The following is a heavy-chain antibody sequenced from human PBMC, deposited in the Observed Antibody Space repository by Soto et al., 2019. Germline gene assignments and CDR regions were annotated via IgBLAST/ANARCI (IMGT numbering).Heavy chain of an antibody. CDR2: ISGSGGST. V-gene: IGHV3-23*01. CDR3: VDARVGRLGVDY. D-gene: IGHD3-16*01. Sequence: EVQLLESGGGLVQPGGSLRLSCAASGFTFSSYAMSWVRQAPGKGLEWVSAISGSGGSTYYADSVKGRFTISRDNSKNTLYLQMNSLRAEDTAVYYCVDARVGRLGVDYWGQGTLVTVSS. J-gene: IGHJ4*02. CDR1: GFTFSSYA.